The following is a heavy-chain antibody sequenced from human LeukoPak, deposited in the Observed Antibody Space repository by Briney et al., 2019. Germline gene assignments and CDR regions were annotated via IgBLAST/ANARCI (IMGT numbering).Heavy chain of an antibody. CDR3: ARASEQWLIDP. D-gene: IGHD6-19*01. V-gene: IGHV3-66*01. CDR1: GFTVSSNY. Sequence: GGSLRLSRAASGFTVSSNYMSWVRQAPGKGLEWVSVIYSGGSTYYADSVKGRFTISRDNSKNTLYLQMNSLRAEDTAVYYCARASEQWLIDPWGQGTLVTVSS. CDR2: IYSGGST. J-gene: IGHJ5*02.